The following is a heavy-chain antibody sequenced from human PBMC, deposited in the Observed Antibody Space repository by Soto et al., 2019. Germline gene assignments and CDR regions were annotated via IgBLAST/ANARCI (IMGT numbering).Heavy chain of an antibody. CDR2: ISYDGSNK. CDR1: GFTFSSYG. D-gene: IGHD3-10*01. CDR3: AKSGVVRGVPYYFDY. J-gene: IGHJ4*02. Sequence: GGSLRLSCAASGFTFSSYGMHWVRQAPGKGLEWVAVISYDGSNKYYADSVKGRFTISRDNSKNTLYLQMNSLRAEDTAVYYCAKSGVVRGVPYYFDYWGQGTLVTVSS. V-gene: IGHV3-30*18.